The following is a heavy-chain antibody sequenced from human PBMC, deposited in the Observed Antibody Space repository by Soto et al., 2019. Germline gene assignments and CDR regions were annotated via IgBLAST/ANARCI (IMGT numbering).Heavy chain of an antibody. CDR3: ATHTVGDIVATIIGFADY. J-gene: IGHJ4*02. V-gene: IGHV4-39*01. CDR1: GGSISSSSYY. Sequence: QLQLQESGPGLVKPSETLSLTCTVSGGSISSSSYYWGWIRQPPGKGLEWIGSIYYSGSTYYNPSLKSRVTISVETSKNQFSLKLSSVTAADTAVYYCATHTVGDIVATIIGFADYWGQGTLVTVSS. D-gene: IGHD5-12*01. CDR2: IYYSGST.